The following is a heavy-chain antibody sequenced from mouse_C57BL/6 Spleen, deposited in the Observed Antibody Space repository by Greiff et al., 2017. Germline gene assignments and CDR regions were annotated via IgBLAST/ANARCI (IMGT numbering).Heavy chain of an antibody. Sequence: QVQLKESGPGLVQPSQSLSITCTVSGFSLTSYGVHWVRQSPGKGLEWLGVIWRGGSTDYNAAFMSRLSITKDNSKSQVFFKMNSLQADDTAIYYCAKNGGYDDSYYFDYWGQGTTLTVSS. CDR1: GFSLTSYG. J-gene: IGHJ2*01. CDR2: IWRGGST. V-gene: IGHV2-5*01. D-gene: IGHD2-2*01. CDR3: AKNGGYDDSYYFDY.